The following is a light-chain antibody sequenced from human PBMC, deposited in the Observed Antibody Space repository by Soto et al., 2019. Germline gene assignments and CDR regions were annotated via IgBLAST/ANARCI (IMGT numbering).Light chain of an antibody. CDR2: GAS. V-gene: IGKV3-20*01. CDR1: QTVSRN. Sequence: EVVMTQSPATLSVSPGERATLSCRASQTVSRNLAWYQQRPGQAPRLLIYGASSRATGIPDRFSGSGSGTDLTLTISRLESEDFAVYYCQKYGSSPSFGGGTEV. CDR3: QKYGSSPS. J-gene: IGKJ4*01.